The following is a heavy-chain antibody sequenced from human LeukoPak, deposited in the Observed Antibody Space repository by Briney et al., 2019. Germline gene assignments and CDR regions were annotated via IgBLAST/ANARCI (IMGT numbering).Heavy chain of an antibody. CDR2: VIPIFGTA. V-gene: IGHV1-69*13. CDR3: AGTIESSTSLRY. Sequence: SVKVSCKASGGTFSSYAISWVRQAPGQGLEWMGGVIPIFGTANYAQKFQGRVTITADESTSTAYMELSSLRSEDTAVYYCAGTIESSTSLRYWGQGTLVTVSS. CDR1: GGTFSSYA. J-gene: IGHJ4*02. D-gene: IGHD2-2*01.